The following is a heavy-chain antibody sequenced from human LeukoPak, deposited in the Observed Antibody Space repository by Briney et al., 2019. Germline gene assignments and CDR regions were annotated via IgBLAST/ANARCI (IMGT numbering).Heavy chain of an antibody. CDR3: ARRVDRYYYGMDV. CDR1: GGSFSGYY. Sequence: SETLSLTCAVYGGSFSGYYWSWIRQPPGKGLEWIGEINHSGSTNYNPSLKSRVTISVDTSKNQFSLKLSSVTAADTAVYYCARRVDRYYYGMDVWGQGTTVTVSS. J-gene: IGHJ6*02. D-gene: IGHD2-15*01. CDR2: INHSGST. V-gene: IGHV4-34*01.